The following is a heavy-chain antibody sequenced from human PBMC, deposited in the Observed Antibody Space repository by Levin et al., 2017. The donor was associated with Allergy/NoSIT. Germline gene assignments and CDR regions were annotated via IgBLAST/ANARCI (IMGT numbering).Heavy chain of an antibody. J-gene: IGHJ6*02. Sequence: ASVKVSCKASGYTFTSYGISWVRQAPGQGLEWMGWISAYNGNTKYAQKLQGRVTMTTDTSTSTAYMELRSLRSDDTAVYYCARDLTIFGVVIIYGMDVWGQGTTVTVSS. D-gene: IGHD3-3*01. CDR1: GYTFTSYG. CDR2: ISAYNGNT. CDR3: ARDLTIFGVVIIYGMDV. V-gene: IGHV1-18*01.